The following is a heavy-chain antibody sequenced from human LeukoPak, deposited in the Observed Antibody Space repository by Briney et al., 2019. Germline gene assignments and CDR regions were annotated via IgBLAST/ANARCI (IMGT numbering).Heavy chain of an antibody. CDR1: GYTFTSYG. CDR3: ARDFGSTVVNRNWFDP. CDR2: ISAYNGNT. J-gene: IGHJ5*02. D-gene: IGHD4-23*01. Sequence: ASVKVSCKASGYTFTSYGISWVRQAPGQGLEWMGWISAYNGNTNYAQKLQGRVTMTTDTSTSTAYMELRSLRSDDTAVYYCARDFGSTVVNRNWFDPWGQGTLVTVSS. V-gene: IGHV1-18*01.